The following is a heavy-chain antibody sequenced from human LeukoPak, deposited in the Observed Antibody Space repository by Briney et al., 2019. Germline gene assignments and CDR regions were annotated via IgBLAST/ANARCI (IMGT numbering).Heavy chain of an antibody. V-gene: IGHV3-43*02. D-gene: IGHD5-18*01. Sequence: PGGSLRLSCAASGFTFDDYAMHWVRQAPGKGLEWVSLISGDGGSTYYADSVKGRFTISRDNSKNSLYLQMNSLRTEDTALYYCAKDAGYSYGFYYYYGMDVWRQGTTVTVSS. CDR2: ISGDGGST. CDR3: AKDAGYSYGFYYYYGMDV. J-gene: IGHJ6*02. CDR1: GFTFDDYA.